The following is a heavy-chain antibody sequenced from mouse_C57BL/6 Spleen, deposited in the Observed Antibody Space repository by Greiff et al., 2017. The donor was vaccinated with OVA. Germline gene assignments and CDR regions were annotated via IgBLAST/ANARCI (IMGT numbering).Heavy chain of an antibody. Sequence: QVQLQQSGAELVMPGASVKLSCKASGYTFTSYWMHWVKQRPGQGLEWIGEIDPSDSYTNYNQKFKGKSTLTVDKSSSTAYMQLSSLTSEDSAVYYCARRHYYGSSRYAMDYWGQGTSVTVSS. J-gene: IGHJ4*01. CDR1: GYTFTSYW. CDR3: ARRHYYGSSRYAMDY. V-gene: IGHV1-69*01. CDR2: IDPSDSYT. D-gene: IGHD1-1*01.